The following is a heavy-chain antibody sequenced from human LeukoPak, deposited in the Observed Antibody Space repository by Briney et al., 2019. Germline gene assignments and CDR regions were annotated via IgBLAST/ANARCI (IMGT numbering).Heavy chain of an antibody. V-gene: IGHV3-21*01. Sequence: PGGSLRLSCAASGFTFSSYSMNWVRQAPGKGLEWVSSISSSSSYIYYADSVKGRFTTSRDNAKNSLYLQMNSLRAEDTAVYYCAREEEAGGRNYFDYWGQGTLVTVSS. J-gene: IGHJ4*02. CDR3: AREEEAGGRNYFDY. CDR1: GFTFSSYS. D-gene: IGHD3-16*01. CDR2: ISSSSSYI.